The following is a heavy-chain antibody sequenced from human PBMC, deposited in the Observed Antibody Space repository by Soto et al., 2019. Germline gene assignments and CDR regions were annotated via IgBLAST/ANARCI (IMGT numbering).Heavy chain of an antibody. Sequence: GGSLRLSCAASGFTFDDYAMHWVRQAPGKGLEWVSGISWNSGSIGYADSVKGRFTISRDNAKNSLYLQMNSLRAEDTALYYCAKEIKPAGYSSSWFPYYFDYWGQGTLVTVSS. CDR2: ISWNSGSI. CDR3: AKEIKPAGYSSSWFPYYFDY. CDR1: GFTFDDYA. V-gene: IGHV3-9*01. J-gene: IGHJ4*02. D-gene: IGHD6-13*01.